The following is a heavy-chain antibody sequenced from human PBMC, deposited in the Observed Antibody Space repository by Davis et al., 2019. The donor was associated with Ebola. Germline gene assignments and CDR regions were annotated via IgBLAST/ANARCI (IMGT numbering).Heavy chain of an antibody. J-gene: IGHJ6*02. D-gene: IGHD6-13*01. Sequence: PGGSLRLSCAASGFTFSSYDMHWVRHATGKGLEWVSAIGTAGDTYYPGSVKGRFTISRENAKNSLYLQMNSLRAGDTAVYYCARALYSSSWYFGSGEPHTYYYYGMDVWGQGTTVTVSS. CDR2: IGTAGDT. CDR3: ARALYSSSWYFGSGEPHTYYYYGMDV. CDR1: GFTFSSYD. V-gene: IGHV3-13*01.